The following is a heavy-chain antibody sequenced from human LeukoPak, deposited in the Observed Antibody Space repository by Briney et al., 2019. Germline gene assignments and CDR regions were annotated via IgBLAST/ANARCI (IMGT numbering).Heavy chain of an antibody. V-gene: IGHV3-20*04. CDR2: INWNGGST. Sequence: GGSLRLSCAASGFTFEDHGMSWVRQGPGKGLEWVSGINWNGGSTGYADSVKGRFTISRDNSKNMLYLQMNSLRAEDTAVYYCAKAGSIRFDYWGQGTLVTVSS. CDR1: GFTFEDHG. J-gene: IGHJ4*02. D-gene: IGHD1-26*01. CDR3: AKAGSIRFDY.